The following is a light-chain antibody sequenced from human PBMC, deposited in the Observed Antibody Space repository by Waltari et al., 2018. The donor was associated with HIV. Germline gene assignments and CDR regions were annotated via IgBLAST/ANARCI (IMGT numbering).Light chain of an antibody. CDR3: QQYNDWPGT. CDR2: GAS. V-gene: IGKV3-15*01. CDR1: QSVASN. Sequence: EIVMTQSPATLSVSPGERATLSCRASQSVASNLAWYQQKPGQAPRRLIYGASTRATIIPARFSGSGSGTEFTLTISSLQSEDFAVYYCQQYNDWPGTFGQGTKVEIK. J-gene: IGKJ1*01.